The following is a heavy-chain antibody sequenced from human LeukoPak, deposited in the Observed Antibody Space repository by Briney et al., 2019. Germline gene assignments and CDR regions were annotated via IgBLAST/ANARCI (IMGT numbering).Heavy chain of an antibody. CDR2: IFHSGSS. V-gene: IGHV4-30-2*01. CDR3: ARELWFVNAPGSWFDP. CDR1: GDSISSGDYS. Sequence: TLSLTCAVSGDSISSGDYSWSWIRQPSGKGLEWIVYIFHSGSSYYNPSLKSRVTISVDKSKNQFSLRLTSVTAADTAVYYCARELWFVNAPGSWFDPWGQGTLVTVSS. D-gene: IGHD3-10*01. J-gene: IGHJ5*02.